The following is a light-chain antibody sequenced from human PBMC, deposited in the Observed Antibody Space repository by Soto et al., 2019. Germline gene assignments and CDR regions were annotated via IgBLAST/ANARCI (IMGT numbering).Light chain of an antibody. CDR3: SSYAGSSARVV. J-gene: IGLJ2*01. V-gene: IGLV2-23*01. CDR2: EGT. CDR1: SSDVGGYNL. Sequence: QSALTQPASVSGSPGQSITISCTGTSSDVGGYNLVSWYQHCPDKAPKLIIYEGTKRPSEISDRFSGSESDTTASLIISGLQPEDEADYYCSSYAGSSARVVFGGGTQLTVL.